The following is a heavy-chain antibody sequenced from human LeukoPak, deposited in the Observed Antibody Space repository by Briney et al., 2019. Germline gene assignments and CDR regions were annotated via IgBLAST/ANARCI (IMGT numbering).Heavy chain of an antibody. CDR3: ARRGRNFDY. D-gene: IGHD3-16*01. Sequence: GGSLRLSCAASGFTFRSYAMNWVRQAPGKGLEWVSHISDNGGRTFYADSVKGRFTISRDNSKNTLYLQMNSLRPEDTAVYYRARRGRNFDYWGQGTLVTVSS. CDR1: GFTFRSYA. J-gene: IGHJ4*02. CDR2: ISDNGGRT. V-gene: IGHV3-23*01.